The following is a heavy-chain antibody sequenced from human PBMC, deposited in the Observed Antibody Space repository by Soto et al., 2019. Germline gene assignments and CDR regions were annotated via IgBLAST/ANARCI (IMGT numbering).Heavy chain of an antibody. CDR2: ISAYNGNT. J-gene: IGHJ5*02. Sequence: GASVKVSCKASGYTFTSYGISWVRQAPGQGLERMGWISAYNGNTNYAQKLQGRVTMTTDTSTSTAYMELRSLRSDDAAVYYCAITPGSVWWFDPWGQGTLVTVSS. V-gene: IGHV1-18*01. CDR3: AITPGSVWWFDP. D-gene: IGHD3-10*01. CDR1: GYTFTSYG.